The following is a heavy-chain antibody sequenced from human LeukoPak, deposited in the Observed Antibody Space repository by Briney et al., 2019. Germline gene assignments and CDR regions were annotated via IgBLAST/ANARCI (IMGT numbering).Heavy chain of an antibody. CDR1: GYTLTGYY. CDR3: ARGDYYGSPKVVAA. V-gene: IGHV1-2*02. Sequence: ASVKVSCKASGYTLTGYYINWVRQAPGQGLEWIGWINPNSGDTNYAQKFQDRVTMTRDTSISTAYIELNFLRSDDTAVFYCARGDYYGSPKVVAAWGQGTLVTVSS. CDR2: INPNSGDT. J-gene: IGHJ5*02. D-gene: IGHD3-10*01.